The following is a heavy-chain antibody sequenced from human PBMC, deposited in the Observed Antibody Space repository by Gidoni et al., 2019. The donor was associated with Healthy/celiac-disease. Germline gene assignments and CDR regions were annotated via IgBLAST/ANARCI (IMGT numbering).Heavy chain of an antibody. CDR1: GFTFGAYA. Sequence: EVQLVESGGGLVQPGRSLRLSCPASGFTFGAYAMSWVRQAPGKGLEWVGFIRSKAYGGTTEYAASVKGRFTISRDDSKSIAYLQMNSLKTEDTAVYYCTRSSWELRYYDYGMDVWGQGTTVTVSS. V-gene: IGHV3-49*04. D-gene: IGHD1-26*01. CDR3: TRSSWELRYYDYGMDV. CDR2: IRSKAYGGTT. J-gene: IGHJ6*02.